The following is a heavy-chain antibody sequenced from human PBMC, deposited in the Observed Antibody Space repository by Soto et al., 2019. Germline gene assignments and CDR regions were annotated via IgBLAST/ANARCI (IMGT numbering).Heavy chain of an antibody. Sequence: PSETLSLTCTVSGGSIRSYYWSWIRQPPGKGLEWIGNIYYSGSTNYNPSLKSRVTISVDTSKNQFSLKLSSVTAADTAVYYCARHGDCTGGSCYSLDYWGQGTLVTVSS. V-gene: IGHV4-59*08. CDR2: IYYSGST. CDR3: ARHGDCTGGSCYSLDY. J-gene: IGHJ4*02. CDR1: GGSIRSYY. D-gene: IGHD2-15*01.